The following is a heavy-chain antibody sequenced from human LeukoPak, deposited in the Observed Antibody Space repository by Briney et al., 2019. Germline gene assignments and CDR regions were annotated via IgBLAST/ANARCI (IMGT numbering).Heavy chain of an antibody. J-gene: IGHJ4*02. CDR3: ARLKDYSNSVGDYTTFFLDY. CDR1: GFSFSLYW. CDR2: MNQEGSEK. D-gene: IGHD3-22*01. V-gene: IGHV3-7*01. Sequence: GGSLRLSCAASGFSFSLYWMSWVRQAPGKGLEWVTKMNQEGSEKYYVDSVKGRFTISRDKNSVYLQLNNLRAEDTAVYYCARLKDYSNSVGDYTTFFLDYWGQGTLVTVSS.